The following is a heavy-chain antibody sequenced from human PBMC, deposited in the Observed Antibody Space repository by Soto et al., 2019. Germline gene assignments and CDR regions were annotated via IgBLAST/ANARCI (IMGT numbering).Heavy chain of an antibody. CDR2: IITLFGTA. J-gene: IGHJ4*02. D-gene: IGHD4-17*01. V-gene: IGHV1-69*01. Sequence: VQLMQSGAEVKQPGSSVKVSCKASGGTFSSHSINWVRQAPGQGLEWLGGIITLFGTANYAQNFQGRVTITADQSTSTADMERNSLRSADTAVYYCAREVGYGDFSAALLDRGQGTLVTVSS. CDR1: GGTFSSHS. CDR3: AREVGYGDFSAALLD.